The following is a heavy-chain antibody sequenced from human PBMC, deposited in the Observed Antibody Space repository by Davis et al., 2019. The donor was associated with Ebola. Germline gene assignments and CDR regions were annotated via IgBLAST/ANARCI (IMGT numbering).Heavy chain of an antibody. J-gene: IGHJ3*02. CDR3: ARTSIVGTTTTASDI. V-gene: IGHV1-18*01. CDR1: GYSFKNYA. D-gene: IGHD1-26*01. Sequence: AASVKVSCKASGYSFKNYAISWVRQAPGQGLEWMGWISAYNGNTNYVQKVQGRVTMTTDTSTGTAYLDLRSLRSDDTAVYFCARTSIVGTTTTASDIWGQGTLVTVSS. CDR2: ISAYNGNT.